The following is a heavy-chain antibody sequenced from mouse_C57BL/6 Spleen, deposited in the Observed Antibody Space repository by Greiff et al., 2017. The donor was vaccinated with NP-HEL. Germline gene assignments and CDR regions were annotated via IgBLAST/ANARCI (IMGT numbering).Heavy chain of an antibody. Sequence: EVQLQESGGGLVQPGGSLSLSCAASGFTFTDYYMSWVRQPPGKALEWLGFIRNKANGYTTEYSASVKGRFTISRDNSQSILYLQMNALRAEDSATYYCARRGPYWYFDVWGTGTTVTVSS. J-gene: IGHJ1*03. CDR3: ARRGPYWYFDV. CDR1: GFTFTDYY. V-gene: IGHV7-3*01. CDR2: IRNKANGYTT.